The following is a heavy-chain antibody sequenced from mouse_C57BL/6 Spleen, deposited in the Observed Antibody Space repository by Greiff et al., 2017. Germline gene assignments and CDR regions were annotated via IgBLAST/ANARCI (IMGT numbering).Heavy chain of an antibody. Sequence: QVQLQQPGTELVKPGASVKLSCKASGYTFTSYWMHWVKQRPGQGLEWIGNLHPSNGGTKYKEKGKSKATLTVDKSSSTAYMQLSSLTSEDSAVYYCARRGYWGQGTTLTVSS. CDR3: ARRGY. J-gene: IGHJ2*01. V-gene: IGHV1-53*01. CDR1: GYTFTSYW. CDR2: LHPSNGGT.